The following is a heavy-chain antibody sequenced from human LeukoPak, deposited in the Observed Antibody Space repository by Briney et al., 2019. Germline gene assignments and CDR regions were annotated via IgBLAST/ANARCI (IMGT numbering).Heavy chain of an antibody. J-gene: IGHJ4*02. D-gene: IGHD3-10*01. CDR1: GGSISSYY. CDR2: IYYSGSA. Sequence: SETLSLTCTVSGGSISSYYWNWIRQPPGKGLEWIGYIYYSGSANYNPSLKSRVTISVDTSKNQFSLKLSSVTAADTAVYYCARAVGGDGSGSLWGPGTLVTVSS. V-gene: IGHV4-59*01. CDR3: ARAVGGDGSGSL.